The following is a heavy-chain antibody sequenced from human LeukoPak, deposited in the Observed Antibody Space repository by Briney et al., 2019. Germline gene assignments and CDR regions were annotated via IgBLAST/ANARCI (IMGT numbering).Heavy chain of an antibody. J-gene: IGHJ5*02. CDR1: GGSISSSSYY. D-gene: IGHD6-13*01. CDR2: IYYSGST. Sequence: SETLSLTCTVSGGSISSSSYYWGWIRQPPGKGLEWIGSIYYSGSTYYNPSLKSRVTISVDTSKNQFSLNLSSVTAADTAVYYCARVEATAGTWFDPWGQGTLVTVSS. V-gene: IGHV4-39*07. CDR3: ARVEATAGTWFDP.